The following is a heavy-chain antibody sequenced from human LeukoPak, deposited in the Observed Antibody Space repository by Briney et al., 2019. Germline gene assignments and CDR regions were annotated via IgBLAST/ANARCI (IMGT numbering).Heavy chain of an antibody. CDR1: DNSISIYH. CDR3: ARDRMRYGNYFDS. J-gene: IGHJ4*02. CDR2: IHYTGTT. Sequence: PSETLSPTCTVSDNSISIYHWSWIRQFPGKGLEWIGYIHYTGTTDYNPSLKSRLTISIETSKNQFSLKLNSLTTADTAVYYCARDRMRYGNYFDSWGQGTLVTVSS. V-gene: IGHV4-59*01. D-gene: IGHD5-18*01.